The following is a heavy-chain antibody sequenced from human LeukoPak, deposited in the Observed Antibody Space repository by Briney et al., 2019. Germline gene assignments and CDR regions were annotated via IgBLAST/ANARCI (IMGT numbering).Heavy chain of an antibody. CDR3: ARGDYGDRIFDY. D-gene: IGHD4-17*01. V-gene: IGHV2-70*13. J-gene: IGHJ4*02. CDR1: GFSLNTRGMC. CDR2: IDWNGDK. Sequence: SGPTLVKPTQTLTLTCTFSGFSLNTRGMCVSWLRQPPGKALEWLALIDWNGDKYYSTSLKTRPTVSKGTSKNQVVLIMTNMDPVDTATYYCARGDYGDRIFDYRGQGTLVTVSS.